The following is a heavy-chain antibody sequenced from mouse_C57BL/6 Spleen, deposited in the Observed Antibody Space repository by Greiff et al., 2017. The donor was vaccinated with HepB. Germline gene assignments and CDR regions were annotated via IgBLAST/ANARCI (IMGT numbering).Heavy chain of an antibody. D-gene: IGHD3-2*02. J-gene: IGHJ4*01. V-gene: IGHV14-2*01. CDR2: IDPEDGET. Sequence: LVESGAELVKPGASVKLSCTASGFNIKDYYMHWVKQRTEQGLEWIGRIDPEDGETKYAPKFQGKATITADTSSNTAYLQLSSLTSEDTAVYYCARAAQATDYAMDYWGQGTSVTVSS. CDR1: GFNIKDYY. CDR3: ARAAQATDYAMDY.